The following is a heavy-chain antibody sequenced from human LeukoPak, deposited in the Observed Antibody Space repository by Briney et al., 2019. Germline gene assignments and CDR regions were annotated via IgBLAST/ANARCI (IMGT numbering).Heavy chain of an antibody. J-gene: IGHJ4*02. CDR1: GFMLSSNW. CDR3: AKEGRSLQTY. D-gene: IGHD5-24*01. V-gene: IGHV3-7*03. CDR2: IKEDGTET. Sequence: GGSLRLSCAASGFMLSSNWMSWVRLAPGKGLEWVANIKEDGTETYYVDSVKGRFIISRDNAKNSLYLQMNSLRVEDTAVYYCAKEGRSLQTYWGQGTLVTVSS.